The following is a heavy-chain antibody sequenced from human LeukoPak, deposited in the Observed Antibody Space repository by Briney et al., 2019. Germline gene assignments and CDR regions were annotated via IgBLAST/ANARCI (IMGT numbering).Heavy chain of an antibody. CDR1: GVSISSSEW. J-gene: IGHJ4*02. Sequence: PSETLSLTCAVSGVSISSSEWWIWVRQPPGQGLEWIGEIHRDGRTRYNPSLKSRVTMSIDYSKNQFSLKVSSVTAADTAIYYCGKTDIYFNPIDHWGQGTLVTASS. D-gene: IGHD3-9*01. V-gene: IGHV4-4*02. CDR2: IHRDGRT. CDR3: GKTDIYFNPIDH.